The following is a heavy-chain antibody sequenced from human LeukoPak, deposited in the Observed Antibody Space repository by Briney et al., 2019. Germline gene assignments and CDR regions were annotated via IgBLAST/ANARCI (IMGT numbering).Heavy chain of an antibody. CDR1: GFTFSNAW. V-gene: IGHV3-15*01. J-gene: IGHJ4*02. D-gene: IGHD6-13*01. CDR3: TRQQLVLDY. Sequence: GGSLRLSCAASGFTFSNAWMSWVRQAPGKGLEWVGHIKSKTDGGTTDYAAPVKGRFTISRDDSKNTLYLQMNSLKTEDTAVYYCTRQQLVLDYWGQGTLVTVSS. CDR2: IKSKTDGGTT.